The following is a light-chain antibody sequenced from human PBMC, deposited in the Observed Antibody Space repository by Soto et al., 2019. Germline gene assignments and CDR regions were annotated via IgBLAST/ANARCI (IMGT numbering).Light chain of an antibody. CDR1: NSNIGTNT. V-gene: IGLV1-44*01. CDR3: AAWDDSLGAYV. CDR2: TNN. Sequence: QSLLTQPPSASATPGQRVTISCSGSNSNIGTNTVNWYQQLPGTAPSLLIYTNNQRPSGVPQRFSGSKTGTSASLAIGGLQSEDGADYYCAAWDDSLGAYVFGTGTKLTVL. J-gene: IGLJ1*01.